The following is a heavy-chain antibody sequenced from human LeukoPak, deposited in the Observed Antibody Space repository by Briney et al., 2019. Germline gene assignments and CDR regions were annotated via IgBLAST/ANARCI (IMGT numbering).Heavy chain of an antibody. J-gene: IGHJ4*02. CDR1: GFTFTYYG. CDR3: AKDHYYGSGSFDY. D-gene: IGHD3-10*01. V-gene: IGHV3-30*02. Sequence: GWLLSLSCAASGFTFTYYGMYWVRQAPGNGLELVAFIRYDGRNKYYADSVKGRFTISRDKSKNTVYLQVNSLRAEDTAVYYCAKDHYYGSGSFDYWGQGTLVTVSS. CDR2: IRYDGRNK.